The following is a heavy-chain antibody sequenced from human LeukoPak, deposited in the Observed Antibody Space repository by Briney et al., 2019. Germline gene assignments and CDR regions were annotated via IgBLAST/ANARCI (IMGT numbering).Heavy chain of an antibody. CDR2: INHSGST. Sequence: SQTLSLTCTVSGGSISSGGYYWSWIRQPPGKGLEWIGEINHSGSTNYNPSLKSRVTISVDTSKNQFSLKLSSVTAADTAVYYCASGAVAGTGWAGREFDYWGQGTLVTVSS. J-gene: IGHJ4*02. CDR3: ASGAVAGTGWAGREFDY. V-gene: IGHV4-30-2*01. CDR1: GGSISSGGYY. D-gene: IGHD6-19*01.